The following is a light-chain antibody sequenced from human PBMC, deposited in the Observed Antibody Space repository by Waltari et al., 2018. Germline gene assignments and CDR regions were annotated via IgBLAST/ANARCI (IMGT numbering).Light chain of an antibody. J-gene: IGLJ1*01. CDR1: SSDVGGYAY. CDR2: EVS. V-gene: IGLV2-8*01. CDR3: CSYAGGSAFV. Sequence: QSALTQPPSASGSPGQSVTLSCPGTSSDVGGYAYVPWYPPHPGQAPQPMIYEVSKRPPGVSNRFSGSKSGNTASLTISGLRTEDEADYYCCSYAGGSAFVFGTGTKITVL.